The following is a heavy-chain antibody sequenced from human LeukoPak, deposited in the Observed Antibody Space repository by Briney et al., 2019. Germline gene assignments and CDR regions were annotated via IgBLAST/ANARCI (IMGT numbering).Heavy chain of an antibody. Sequence: PSETLSLTCTVSGASISSSSYYRGWIRQPPGKGLEWIGSIYYSGSTHYNPSLKSRVTISVDTSKSQFSLKLSSVTPADTAVYYCARRLPMVENNGDYFDYWGQGTLVTVSS. J-gene: IGHJ4*02. D-gene: IGHD1/OR15-1a*01. CDR2: IYYSGST. CDR1: GASISSSSYY. V-gene: IGHV4-39*01. CDR3: ARRLPMVENNGDYFDY.